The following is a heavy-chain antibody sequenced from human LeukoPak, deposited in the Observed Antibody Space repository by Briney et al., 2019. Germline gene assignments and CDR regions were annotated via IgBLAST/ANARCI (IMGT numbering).Heavy chain of an antibody. CDR1: GGPISSGGYY. J-gene: IGHJ4*02. V-gene: IGHV4-31*03. CDR3: ARDGGSISS. D-gene: IGHD3-3*02. CDR2: IYYSGST. Sequence: PSETLSLTCTVSGGPISSGGYYWSWIRQHPGKGLEWIGYIYYSGSTYYNPSLKSRVTIPGDTSKNQFSLKLSSVTAADTAVYYCARDGGSISSWGQGTLVTVSS.